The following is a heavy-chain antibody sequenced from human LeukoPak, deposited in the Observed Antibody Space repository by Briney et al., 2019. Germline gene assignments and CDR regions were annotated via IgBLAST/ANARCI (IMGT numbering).Heavy chain of an antibody. CDR1: GGSISSGSYY. CDR2: IYTSGST. V-gene: IGHV4-61*02. CDR3: ARGADFWSGYSDLYYFDY. J-gene: IGHJ4*02. Sequence: KPSETLSLTCTVSGGSISSGSYYWSWIRQPAGKGLEWIGRIYTSGSTNYNPSLKSRVTISVDTSKNQFSLKLSSVTAADTAVYYCARGADFWSGYSDLYYFDYWGQGTLVTVSS. D-gene: IGHD3-3*01.